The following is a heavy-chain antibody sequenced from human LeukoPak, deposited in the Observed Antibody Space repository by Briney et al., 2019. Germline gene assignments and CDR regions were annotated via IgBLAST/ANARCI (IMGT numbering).Heavy chain of an antibody. CDR1: GGSISSSSYY. CDR2: IYYSGST. J-gene: IGHJ4*02. V-gene: IGHV4-39*01. D-gene: IGHD3-10*01. Sequence: SETLSLTCTVSGGSISSSSYYWGWIRQPPGKGLEWIGSIYYSGSTYYNPSLKSRVTISVDTSKNQFSLKLSSVTAADTAVYYCARLSMVRGVIRGLDYWGQGTLVTVSS. CDR3: ARLSMVRGVIRGLDY.